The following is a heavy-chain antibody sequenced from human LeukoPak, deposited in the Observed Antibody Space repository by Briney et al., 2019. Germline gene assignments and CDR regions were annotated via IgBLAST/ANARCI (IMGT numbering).Heavy chain of an antibody. CDR1: GGSISSSSYY. CDR2: IYYSGST. CDR3: ARDYGSGWYDYYYGMDV. Sequence: PSETLSLTCTVSGGSISSSSYYWGWIRQPPGKGLEWIGSIYYSGSTYYNPSLKSRVTISVDKSKNQFSLKLSSVTAADTAVYYCARDYGSGWYDYYYGMDVWGQGTTVTVSS. D-gene: IGHD6-19*01. V-gene: IGHV4-39*07. J-gene: IGHJ6*02.